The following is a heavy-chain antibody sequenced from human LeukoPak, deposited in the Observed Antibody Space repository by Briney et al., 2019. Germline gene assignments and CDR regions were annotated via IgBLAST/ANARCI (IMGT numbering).Heavy chain of an antibody. CDR3: ARATGFSAYYFDY. V-gene: IGHV3-30-3*01. J-gene: IGHJ4*02. D-gene: IGHD1-14*01. Sequence: GGSLRLSCAASRFTFSTYAMHWVRQAPGKGLEWVAVISYDGSNKYYADSVKGRFTISRDNSKNTLYLQMNSLRTEDTAVYYCARATGFSAYYFDYWGQGTLVTVSS. CDR1: RFTFSTYA. CDR2: ISYDGSNK.